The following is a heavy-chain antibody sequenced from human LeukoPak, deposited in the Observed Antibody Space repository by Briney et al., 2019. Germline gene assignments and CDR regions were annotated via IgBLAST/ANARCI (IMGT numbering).Heavy chain of an antibody. CDR1: GYTFPSYG. V-gene: IGHV1-18*01. CDR3: ARDMGPVTPTPEYFYYYGMEV. J-gene: IGHJ6*02. Sequence: ASVKVSCKASGYTFPSYGISWVRQAPGQGLEWLGWINVRKGNTEYAQKVQDRVTITTDTSTTTAYMEVRDLTSDDTAVYYCARDMGPVTPTPEYFYYYGMEVWGQGTTVTVSS. CDR2: INVRKGNT. D-gene: IGHD2-21*02.